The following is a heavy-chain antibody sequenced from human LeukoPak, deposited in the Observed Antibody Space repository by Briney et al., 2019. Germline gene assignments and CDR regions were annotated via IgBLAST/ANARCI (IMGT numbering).Heavy chain of an antibody. D-gene: IGHD1-1*01. CDR3: ATDSPETAAFDY. J-gene: IGHJ4*02. CDR2: IVGSSSNI. Sequence: GGSLRLSCTASGFSFSTYSLNWVRQAPGKGLEWVSYIVGSSSNIYYADSVKGRFTISRDNAKNSLYLQMDSLRAEDTAVYYCATDSPETAAFDYWGQGTLVTVSS. V-gene: IGHV3-48*04. CDR1: GFSFSTYS.